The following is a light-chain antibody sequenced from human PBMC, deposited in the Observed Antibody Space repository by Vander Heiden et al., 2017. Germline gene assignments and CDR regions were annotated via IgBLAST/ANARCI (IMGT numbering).Light chain of an antibody. J-gene: IGLJ3*02. CDR3: SAWDNSLNAWV. CDR1: SSNIGSRT. V-gene: IGLV1-44*01. CDR2: SNN. Sequence: QSVLTQPPSASGTPGQRVTTSCSGSSSNIGSRTVNWYQHLPGTAPKLLIYSNNQRPSGVPDRISASKSGTSASLAVSGLQSEDEADYYGSAWDNSLNAWVFGGGTKLTVL.